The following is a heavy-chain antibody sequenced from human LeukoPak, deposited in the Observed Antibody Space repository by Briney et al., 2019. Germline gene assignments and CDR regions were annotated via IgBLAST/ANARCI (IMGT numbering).Heavy chain of an antibody. CDR2: ISAYNGNT. CDR1: GYTFTSYG. CDR3: ARDEYCSSTSCPLNYYYGMDV. D-gene: IGHD2-2*01. V-gene: IGHV1-18*01. J-gene: IGHJ6*02. Sequence: GASVKVSCKASGYTFTSYGISWVRQAPGQGLEWMGWISAYNGNTNYAQKLQGRVTMTTDTSTSTAYMELRSLRSDDTAVYYCARDEYCSSTSCPLNYYYGMDVWGQGTMVTVSS.